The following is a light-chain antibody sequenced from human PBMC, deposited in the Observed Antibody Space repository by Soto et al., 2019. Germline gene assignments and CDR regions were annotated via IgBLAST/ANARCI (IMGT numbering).Light chain of an antibody. V-gene: IGLV2-23*02. CDR1: NSDVGSYNL. CDR3: CSYGGRSAYV. CDR2: EVN. J-gene: IGLJ1*01. Sequence: QSVLTQPASVSGSPGQSITISCTGTNSDVGSYNLVSWYQQQPGKAPKLIIYEVNKRPSGISNRFSGSKSANTASLTISGLQAEDEADYFCCSYGGRSAYVFGTRTKVTVL.